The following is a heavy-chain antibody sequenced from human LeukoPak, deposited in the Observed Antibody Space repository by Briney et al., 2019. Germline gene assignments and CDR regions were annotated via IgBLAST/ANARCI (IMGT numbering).Heavy chain of an antibody. D-gene: IGHD3-10*01. CDR2: IYYSGST. CDR3: ARSYYYGSGSYWNAFDI. CDR1: GGSISSGDYY. V-gene: IGHV4-30-4*01. J-gene: IGHJ3*02. Sequence: MSSETLSLTCTVSGGSISSGDYYWSWIRQPPGKGLEWIGYIYYSGSTYYNPSLKSRVTISVDTSKNQFSLKLSSVTATDTAVYYCARSYYYGSGSYWNAFDIWGQGTMVTVSS.